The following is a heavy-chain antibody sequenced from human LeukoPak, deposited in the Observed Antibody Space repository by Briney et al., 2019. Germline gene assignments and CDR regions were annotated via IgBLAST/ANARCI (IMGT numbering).Heavy chain of an antibody. V-gene: IGHV3-30*02. CDR3: AKVGGYSYGPDY. CDR1: GFTFSSYG. J-gene: IGHJ4*02. CDR2: IRFDGSNK. D-gene: IGHD5-18*01. Sequence: GGSLRLSCAASGFTFSSYGMHWVRQTPGKGLEWVTFIRFDGSNKYYADSVKGRFTISRDNAKNTLNLQMNSLRAEDTGVYYCAKVGGYSYGPDYWGQGTLVTVSS.